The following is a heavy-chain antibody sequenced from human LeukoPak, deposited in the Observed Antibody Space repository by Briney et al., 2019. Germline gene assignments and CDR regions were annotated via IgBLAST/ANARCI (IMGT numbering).Heavy chain of an antibody. Sequence: ASVKVSCTASGGTFSSYAISWVRQAPGQGLEWMGWISAYNGNTNYAQKLQGRVTMTTDTSTSTAYMELRSLRSDDTAVYYCAKVGSSSWYYFDYWGQGTLVTVSS. V-gene: IGHV1-18*01. CDR3: AKVGSSSWYYFDY. CDR2: ISAYNGNT. CDR1: GGTFSSYA. J-gene: IGHJ4*02. D-gene: IGHD6-13*01.